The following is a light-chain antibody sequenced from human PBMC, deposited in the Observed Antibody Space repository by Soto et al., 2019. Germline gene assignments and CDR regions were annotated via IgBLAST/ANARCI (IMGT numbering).Light chain of an antibody. J-gene: IGKJ1*01. CDR2: GAS. CDR1: QSISSSY. V-gene: IGKV3-20*01. CDR3: QQYGNSPRT. Sequence: EIVWTQSPGTLSLSPGERATLSCRASQSISSSYLAWYQQKPGQAPRLLIYGASSRATGIPDRFSGSGSGTDFTLTISRLETEDFAVYYCQQYGNSPRTFGQGTKV.